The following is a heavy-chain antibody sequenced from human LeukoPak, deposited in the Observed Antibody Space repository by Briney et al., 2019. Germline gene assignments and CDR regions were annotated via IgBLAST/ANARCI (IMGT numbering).Heavy chain of an antibody. CDR1: GFTFSSYA. V-gene: IGHV3-23*01. CDR3: AKDMEGSVADYFDY. J-gene: IGHJ4*02. Sequence: GGSLRLSCAASGFTFSSYAMSWVRQAPGKGLEWVSAISGSGGSIYYADSVKGRFTISRDNSKYTLYLQMNSLRAEDTAVYYCAKDMEGSVADYFDYWGQGTLVTVSS. CDR2: ISGSGGSI. D-gene: IGHD3-10*01.